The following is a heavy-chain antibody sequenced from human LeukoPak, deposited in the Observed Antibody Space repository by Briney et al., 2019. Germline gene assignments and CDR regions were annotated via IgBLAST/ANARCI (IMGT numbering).Heavy chain of an antibody. CDR3: AREDSAARYYYYYYMDV. J-gene: IGHJ6*03. CDR2: IIPIFGTA. CDR1: RGTFSSYA. D-gene: IGHD6-6*01. Sequence: SVKVSCKASRGTFSSYAISWVRQAPGQGLEWMGRIIPIFGTANYAQKFQGRVTITTDESTSTAYMELSSLRSGDTAVYYCAREDSAARYYYYYYMDVWGKGTTVTVSS. V-gene: IGHV1-69*05.